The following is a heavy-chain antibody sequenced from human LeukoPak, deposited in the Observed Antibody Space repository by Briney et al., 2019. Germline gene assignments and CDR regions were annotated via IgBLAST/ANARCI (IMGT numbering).Heavy chain of an antibody. CDR1: GFTFSSYA. D-gene: IGHD1-26*01. J-gene: IGHJ4*02. Sequence: PGGSLRLSCAASGFTFSSYAMSWVRQAPGKGLEWVSAISGSGGSTYYADSVKGRFTISRDNSKNTLYLQMNSLRAEGTAVYYCAKPQWETRRGPFDYWGQGTLVTVSS. CDR3: AKPQWETRRGPFDY. V-gene: IGHV3-23*01. CDR2: ISGSGGST.